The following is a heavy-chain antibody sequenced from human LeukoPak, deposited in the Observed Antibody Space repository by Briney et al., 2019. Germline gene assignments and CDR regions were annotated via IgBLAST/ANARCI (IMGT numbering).Heavy chain of an antibody. J-gene: IGHJ6*02. CDR2: ISGSISSK. V-gene: IGHV3-21*01. D-gene: IGHD1-26*01. CDR1: GFGFSSYT. CDR3: VSGSYEGGYYGMDV. Sequence: GGSLTLSCAASGFGFSSYTMNWVRQAPGKGLEWVSSISGSISSKLYAESVKGRFTISRDNAKNSLYLQMNILRAEDTAVYYCVSGSYEGGYYGMDVWGQGTTVTVSS.